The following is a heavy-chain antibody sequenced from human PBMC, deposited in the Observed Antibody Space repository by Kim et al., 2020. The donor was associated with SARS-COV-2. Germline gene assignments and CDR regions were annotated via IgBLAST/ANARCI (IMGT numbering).Heavy chain of an antibody. V-gene: IGHV3-23*01. J-gene: IGHJ4*02. CDR2: ISGSGGST. CDR1: GFTFSSYA. CDR3: ANDYGDYDVAFDY. Sequence: GGSLRLSCAASGFTFSSYAMSWVRQAPGKGLEWVSAISGSGGSTYYADSVKGRFTISRDNSKNTLYLQMNSLRAEDTAVYYCANDYGDYDVAFDYWGQGTLVTVSS. D-gene: IGHD4-17*01.